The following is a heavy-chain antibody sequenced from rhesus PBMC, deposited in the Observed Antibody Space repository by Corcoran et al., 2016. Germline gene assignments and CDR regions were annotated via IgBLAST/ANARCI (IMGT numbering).Heavy chain of an antibody. Sequence: QVQLQASGPGLVKPSETLSLTCAVSGGSISRTYWSWIRQPPGKGLEWIGRIYGSGGSTDNNPALKSRVTMSTDTAKNQFSLKLSAVTAAETAVYYCARTSNGQWVQFTFLDYWGQGVLVTVSS. D-gene: IGHD5-24*01. CDR3: ARTSNGQWVQFTFLDY. CDR2: IYGSGGST. V-gene: IGHV4-160*01. CDR1: GGSISRTY. J-gene: IGHJ4*01.